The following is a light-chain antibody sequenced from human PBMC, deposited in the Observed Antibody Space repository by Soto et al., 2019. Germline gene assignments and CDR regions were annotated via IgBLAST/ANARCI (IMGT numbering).Light chain of an antibody. CDR3: QQHSRSIT. J-gene: IGKJ4*01. V-gene: IGKV3-20*01. CDR2: CAS. Sequence: DIVLPQSPGTLSLSPGERATLSCRASQSVSSSYLAWYQQKPGQAPRLLIYCASNRATGIPDRFSGSGSGTDFTLTISRLEPEDSAVYYCQQHSRSITFGGGTKVDI. CDR1: QSVSSSY.